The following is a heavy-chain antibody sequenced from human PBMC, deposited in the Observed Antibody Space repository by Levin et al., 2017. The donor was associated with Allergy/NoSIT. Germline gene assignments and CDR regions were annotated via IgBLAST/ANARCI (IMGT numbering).Heavy chain of an antibody. CDR2: INHSGST. CDR3: ARGPLDTAMLPAYGYFDR. V-gene: IGHV4-34*01. Sequence: SETLSLTCAVYGGSFSGYYWRWIRQPPGKGLEWIGEINHSGSTNYNPSLKSRVTISVDTSKNQFSLKLSSVTAADTAVYYCARGPLDTAMLPAYGYFDRWGRGTLVTVSS. CDR1: GGSFSGYY. J-gene: IGHJ2*01. D-gene: IGHD5-18*01.